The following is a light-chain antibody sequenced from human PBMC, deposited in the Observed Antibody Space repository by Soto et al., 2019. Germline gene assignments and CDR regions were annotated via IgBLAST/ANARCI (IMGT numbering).Light chain of an antibody. J-gene: IGKJ1*01. CDR2: GAP. V-gene: IGKV3-20*01. Sequence: EIVLTQSPGTLSLSPGERASLSCRASQSISSSYLAWYQQKPGQAPRLLIYGAPSRATGIPDRFSGSGSGTAFTLTNSRRDTEDFALDYCQHSLSFGQGTKVEIK. CDR1: QSISSSY. CDR3: QHSLS.